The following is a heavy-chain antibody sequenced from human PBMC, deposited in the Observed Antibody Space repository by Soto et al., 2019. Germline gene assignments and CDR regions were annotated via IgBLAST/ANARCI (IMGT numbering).Heavy chain of an antibody. D-gene: IGHD3-3*01. CDR3: AKGHDFWSGYSYYYGMYV. J-gene: IGHJ6*02. V-gene: IGHV3-23*01. Sequence: GGSLRLSCAASGFTFSNYAMTWVRQAPGKGLEWVSGVSCSGGSTCYADSMKGRFTISRDKSKNTLSLQMSTLRAEDTAVYFCAKGHDFWSGYSYYYGMYVWGQGTTVTVS. CDR2: VSCSGGST. CDR1: GFTFSNYA.